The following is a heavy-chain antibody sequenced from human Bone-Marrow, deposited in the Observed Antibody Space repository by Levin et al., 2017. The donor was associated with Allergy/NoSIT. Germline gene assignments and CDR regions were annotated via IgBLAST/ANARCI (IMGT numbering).Heavy chain of an antibody. CDR2: ISYDGSNK. Sequence: GGSLRLSCAASGFTFSNYVMYWVRQAPGKGLEWVTVISYDGSNKYYADSVKGRFTISRDNSKNTLYLQMNSLRAEDTAVYFCAGSYNSGWFPTFFDYWGQGTLVTVSS. V-gene: IGHV3-30-3*01. D-gene: IGHD6-19*01. CDR3: AGSYNSGWFPTFFDY. CDR1: GFTFSNYV. J-gene: IGHJ4*02.